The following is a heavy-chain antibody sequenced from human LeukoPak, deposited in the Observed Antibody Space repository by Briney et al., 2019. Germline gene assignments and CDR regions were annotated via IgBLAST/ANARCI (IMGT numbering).Heavy chain of an antibody. CDR2: INHSGST. V-gene: IGHV4-34*01. CDR3: ARGLTSSGYYP. J-gene: IGHJ6*02. CDR1: GGSFSGYY. D-gene: IGHD3-22*01. Sequence: SETLSLTCAVYGGSFSGYYWSWIRQPRGKGLEWIGEINHSGSTNYNPSLKSRVTISVDTSKNQFSLKLSSVTAADTAVYYCARGLTSSGYYPWGQGTTVTVSS.